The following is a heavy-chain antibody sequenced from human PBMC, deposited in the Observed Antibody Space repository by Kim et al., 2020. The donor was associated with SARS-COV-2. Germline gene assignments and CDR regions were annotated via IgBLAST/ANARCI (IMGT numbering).Heavy chain of an antibody. Sequence: SETLSLTCTVSGGSISSSDHYWGWIRQPPGKGLEWIGNIYYRGSTYYNPSLKSRVSISVETSKNQFFLKLSSVITADTAVYYCARRMYSSGWGLSMGAFCFDYWGQGALVTVSS. J-gene: IGHJ4*02. V-gene: IGHV4-39*01. D-gene: IGHD6-19*01. CDR3: ARRMYSSGWGLSMGAFCFDY. CDR1: GGSISSSDHY. CDR2: IYYRGST.